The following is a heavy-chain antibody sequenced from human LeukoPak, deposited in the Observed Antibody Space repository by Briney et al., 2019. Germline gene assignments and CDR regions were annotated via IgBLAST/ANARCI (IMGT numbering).Heavy chain of an antibody. Sequence: SETLSLTCAVYGGSFSGYYWSWIRQPPGRGLEWIGEINHSGSTNYNPSLKSRVTISVDTSKNQFSLKLSSVTAADTAVYYCATISDYGDYGRHAFDIWGQGTMVTVSS. CDR2: INHSGST. D-gene: IGHD4-17*01. CDR3: ATISDYGDYGRHAFDI. V-gene: IGHV4-34*01. J-gene: IGHJ3*02. CDR1: GGSFSGYY.